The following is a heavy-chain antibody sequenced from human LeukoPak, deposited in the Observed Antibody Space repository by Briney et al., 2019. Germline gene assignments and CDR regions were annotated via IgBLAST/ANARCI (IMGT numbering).Heavy chain of an antibody. V-gene: IGHV4-39*07. D-gene: IGHD3-22*01. CDR3: ARTGDYYDSSGYGLRAFDI. CDR1: GGTISSSSDY. Sequence: SETLSLTCTVSGGTISSSSDYWGWIRQPPGKGLEYIGSFYYSGSTYYNPSLKSRVTISVDKSKNQFSLKLSSVTAADTAVYYCARTGDYYDSSGYGLRAFDIWGQGTMVTVSS. J-gene: IGHJ3*02. CDR2: FYYSGST.